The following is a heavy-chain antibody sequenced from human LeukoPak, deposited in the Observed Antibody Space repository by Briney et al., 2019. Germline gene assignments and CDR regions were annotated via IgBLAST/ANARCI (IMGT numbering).Heavy chain of an antibody. Sequence: ASVKVSCKASGYTFTSYAMNWVRQAPGQGPEWMGWINTNTGNPTYAQGFTGRFVFSLDTSVSTAYLQISSLKAEDTAVYYCARDPVVVVVPAAMFSWFDPWGQGTLVTVSS. CDR3: ARDPVVVVVPAAMFSWFDP. D-gene: IGHD2-2*01. V-gene: IGHV7-4-1*02. J-gene: IGHJ5*02. CDR1: GYTFTSYA. CDR2: INTNTGNP.